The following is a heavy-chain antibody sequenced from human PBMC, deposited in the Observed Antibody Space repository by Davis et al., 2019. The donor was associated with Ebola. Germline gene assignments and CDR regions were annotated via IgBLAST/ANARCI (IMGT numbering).Heavy chain of an antibody. CDR1: GFTFSSYA. J-gene: IGHJ3*02. V-gene: IGHV3-23*01. D-gene: IGHD6-19*01. CDR2: ISGSGGST. CDR3: AKARFAQWLYFYAFDI. Sequence: PGGSLRLSCAASGFTFSSYAMSWVRQAPGKGLEWVSAISGSGGSTYYADSVKGRFTISRDNSKNTLYLQMNSLRAEDTAVYYCAKARFAQWLYFYAFDIWGQGTMVTVSS.